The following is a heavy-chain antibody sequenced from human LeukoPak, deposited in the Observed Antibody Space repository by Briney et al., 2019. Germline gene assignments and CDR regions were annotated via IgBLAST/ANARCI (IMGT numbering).Heavy chain of an antibody. Sequence: SGTLSLTCTVSGGSISSFYWSWIRQPPGKGPEWIGYIYSSGSTNYNPSLKSRVTISVDTSKNQFSLKLISVTAADTAVYYCERGDRSTGWAYYFDYWGQGTVVTISS. J-gene: IGHJ4*02. D-gene: IGHD1-14*01. CDR3: ERGDRSTGWAYYFDY. V-gene: IGHV4-59*01. CDR2: IYSSGST. CDR1: GGSISSFY.